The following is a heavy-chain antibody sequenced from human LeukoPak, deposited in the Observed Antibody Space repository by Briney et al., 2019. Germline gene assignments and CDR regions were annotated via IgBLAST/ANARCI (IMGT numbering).Heavy chain of an antibody. V-gene: IGHV4-59*01. J-gene: IGHJ4*02. Sequence: PSETLSLTCTVSGGSISSYYWSWIRQPPGKGLEWIGYIYYSGSTNYNPSLKSRVTISVDTSKTQFSLTLRSVTAADTAVYYCAREGYSSGWYIDYWGQGTLVTVSS. CDR2: IYYSGST. CDR1: GGSISSYY. CDR3: AREGYSSGWYIDY. D-gene: IGHD6-19*01.